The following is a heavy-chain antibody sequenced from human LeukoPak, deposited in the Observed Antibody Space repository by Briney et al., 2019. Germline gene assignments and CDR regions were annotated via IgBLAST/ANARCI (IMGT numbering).Heavy chain of an antibody. D-gene: IGHD3-9*01. J-gene: IGHJ5*02. CDR3: ARDLKYNILTGYRSSFGFDP. CDR1: GYTFTSYG. CDR2: ISAYNGNT. Sequence: ASVKVSCKASGYTFTSYGISWVRQAPGQGLEWMGWISAYNGNTNYAQNLQGRVTMTTDTSTTTAYMELRSLRSDDTAVYYCARDLKYNILTGYRSSFGFDPWGQGTLVTVSS. V-gene: IGHV1-18*01.